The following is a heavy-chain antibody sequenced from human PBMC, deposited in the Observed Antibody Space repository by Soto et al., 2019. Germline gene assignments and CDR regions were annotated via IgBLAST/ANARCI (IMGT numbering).Heavy chain of an antibody. Sequence: PSETLSLTCAVYGGSFSGYYWSWIRQPPGEGLQWIGEINDSGSTNYNAYLKNRVTISVDTSKNQFSLTLSSVTAADTAVYYCARARVVPPARYYYYNGMDVWGQGTTVTVSS. CDR3: ARARVVPPARYYYYNGMDV. V-gene: IGHV4-34*01. D-gene: IGHD2-2*01. CDR1: GGSFSGYY. CDR2: INDSGST. J-gene: IGHJ6*02.